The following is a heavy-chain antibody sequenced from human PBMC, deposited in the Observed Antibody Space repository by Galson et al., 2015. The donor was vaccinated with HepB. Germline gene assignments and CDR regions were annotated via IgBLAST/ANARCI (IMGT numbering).Heavy chain of an antibody. CDR1: GFTFSNYG. CDR3: ARDQLGYCSAKTCYNSHAFDI. V-gene: IGHV3-48*02. Sequence: SLRLSCAASGFTFSNYGMNWVRQAPGKGLEWVLYITSTSSTIYYADSVKGRFTMSRDNAKNSLYLQMDSLRDEDTAVYYCARDQLGYCSAKTCYNSHAFDIWGRGTMVTVSS. D-gene: IGHD2-2*02. CDR2: ITSTSSTI. J-gene: IGHJ3*02.